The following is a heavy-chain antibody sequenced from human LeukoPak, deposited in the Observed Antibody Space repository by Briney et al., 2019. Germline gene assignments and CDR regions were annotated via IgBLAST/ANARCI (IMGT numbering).Heavy chain of an antibody. CDR2: ISDSGNTI. CDR1: AFTFRNYE. CDR3: ATTKSTIFLDW. D-gene: IGHD3/OR15-3a*01. Sequence: GGSLRLSCSASAFTFRNYEMNWVRQAPGKGLEWVSYISDSGNTIYYADSVKGRFTISRDNAKNSLYLQMNNLRAEDTATYYCATTKSTIFLDWWGQGTLATVSS. V-gene: IGHV3-48*03. J-gene: IGHJ4*02.